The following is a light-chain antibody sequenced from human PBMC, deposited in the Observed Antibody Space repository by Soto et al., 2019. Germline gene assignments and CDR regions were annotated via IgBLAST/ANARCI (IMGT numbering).Light chain of an antibody. CDR3: PQSYSIPLT. Sequence: DIQMTQSPSSLSASVGDRVTIPCRASRSSSSYLNWNQQKPGKAPKLLIYAASSLQSWVPSRFSGSGSGTDFTLTISSLKAEDFATYYWPQSYSIPLTFRGGTEVEVK. CDR1: RSSSSY. J-gene: IGKJ4*01. CDR2: AAS. V-gene: IGKV1-39*01.